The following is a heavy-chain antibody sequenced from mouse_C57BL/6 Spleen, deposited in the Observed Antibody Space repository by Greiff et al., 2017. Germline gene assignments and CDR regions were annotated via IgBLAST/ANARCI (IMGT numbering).Heavy chain of an antibody. D-gene: IGHD1-1*01. CDR3: ARHNGSSYGGWYFDV. J-gene: IGHJ1*03. CDR1: GFSLTSYG. CDR2: IWSDGST. V-gene: IGHV2-6-1*01. Sequence: QVQLQQSGPGLVAPSQSLSITCTVSGFSLTSYGVHWVRQPPGKGLEWLVVIWSDGSTTYNSALKSRLSISKDNSKSQVFLKMNSLQTDDTAMYYCARHNGSSYGGWYFDVWGTGTTVTVSS.